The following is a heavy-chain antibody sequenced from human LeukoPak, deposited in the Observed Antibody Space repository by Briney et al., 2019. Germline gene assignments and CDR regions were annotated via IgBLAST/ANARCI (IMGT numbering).Heavy chain of an antibody. J-gene: IGHJ6*03. V-gene: IGHV1-69*05. CDR3: ARVPLGNRYYYYYYMDV. Sequence: GASVKVSCKASGGTFSSYAISSVRQAPGQGLEWMGGIIPIFGTANYAQKFQGRVTITTDESTSTAYMELSSPRSEDTAVYYCARVPLGNRYYYYYYMDVWGKGTTVTVSS. CDR1: GGTFSSYA. D-gene: IGHD7-27*01. CDR2: IIPIFGTA.